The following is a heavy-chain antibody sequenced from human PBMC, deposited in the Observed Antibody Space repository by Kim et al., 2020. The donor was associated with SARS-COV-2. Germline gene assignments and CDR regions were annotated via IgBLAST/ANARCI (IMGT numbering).Heavy chain of an antibody. CDR3: ASAYDYVWGSYRPFDY. V-gene: IGHV4-39*01. CDR1: GGSISSSSYY. CDR2: IYYSGST. D-gene: IGHD3-16*02. Sequence: SETLSLTCTVSGGSISSSSYYWGWIRQPPGKGLEWIGSIYYSGSTYYNPSLKSRVTISVDTSKNQFSLKLSSVTAADTAVYYCASAYDYVWGSYRPFDYWGQGTLVTVSS. J-gene: IGHJ4*02.